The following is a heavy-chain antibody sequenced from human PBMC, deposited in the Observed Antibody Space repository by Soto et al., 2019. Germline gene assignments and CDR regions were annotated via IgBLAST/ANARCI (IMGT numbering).Heavy chain of an antibody. CDR1: GGSISSYY. D-gene: IGHD3-3*01. Sequence: SETLSLTCTASGGSISSYYWSWIRQPPGKGPEWTGYIYYSGSTNYNPSLKSRVTISVDTSKNQFSLKLSSVTAADTAVYYCARVRVNYDFWSGPDQLDWFDPWGQGTLVTVSS. V-gene: IGHV4-59*01. CDR2: IYYSGST. J-gene: IGHJ5*02. CDR3: ARVRVNYDFWSGPDQLDWFDP.